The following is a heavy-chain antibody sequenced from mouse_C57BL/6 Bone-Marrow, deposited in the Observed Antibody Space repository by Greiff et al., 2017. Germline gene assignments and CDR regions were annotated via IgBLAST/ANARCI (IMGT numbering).Heavy chain of an antibody. CDR2: INPGSGGT. V-gene: IGHV1-54*01. CDR1: GYAFTNYL. J-gene: IGHJ3*01. Sequence: QVQLQQSGAELVRPGTSVKVSCKASGYAFTNYLIEWVKQRPGQGLEWIGVINPGSGGTNYNEKFKGKATLTADKSSSTAYMQLSSLTSEYSAVYCCARSYYYGSSFFAYWGQGTLVTGSA. D-gene: IGHD1-1*01. CDR3: ARSYYYGSSFFAY.